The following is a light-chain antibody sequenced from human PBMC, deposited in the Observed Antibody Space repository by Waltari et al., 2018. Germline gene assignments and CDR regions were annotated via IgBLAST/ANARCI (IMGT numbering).Light chain of an antibody. CDR2: EVS. V-gene: IGLV2-23*02. CDR3: CSHAGSSTVV. J-gene: IGLJ2*01. CDR1: SSDVGSHNL. Sequence: QSALTQPASVSGSPGQSITISCTGTSSDVGSHNLVSWYHQHPGKAPKLMFYEVSKRPSGVSNRFSCSKSGNTASLTISGLQAEDEADYYCCSHAGSSTVVFGGGTKLTVL.